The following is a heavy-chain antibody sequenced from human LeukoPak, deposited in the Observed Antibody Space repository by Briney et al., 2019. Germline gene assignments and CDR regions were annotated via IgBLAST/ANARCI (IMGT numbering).Heavy chain of an antibody. D-gene: IGHD6-13*01. CDR2: ISYDGSNK. Sequence: GRSLRLSCAASGFTFSSYAMHWVRQAPGKGLEWVAVISYDGSNKYYADSVKGRFTISRDNSKNTLYLQMNSLRAEDTAVYYCARISSWYGDLGPQNTYYFDYWGQGTLVTVSS. V-gene: IGHV3-30-3*01. CDR1: GFTFSSYA. J-gene: IGHJ4*02. CDR3: ARISSWYGDLGPQNTYYFDY.